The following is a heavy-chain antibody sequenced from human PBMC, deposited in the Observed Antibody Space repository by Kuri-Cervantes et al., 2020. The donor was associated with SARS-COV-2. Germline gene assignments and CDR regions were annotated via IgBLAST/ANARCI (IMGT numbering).Heavy chain of an antibody. CDR1: GGSISSSSYY. V-gene: IGHV4-39*01. D-gene: IGHD6-13*01. CDR2: IYYSGST. J-gene: IGHJ6*03. CDR3: ARVRGSHYYYYYMDV. Sequence: SETLSLTCTVSGGSISSSSYYWGWIRQPPGKGLEWIGSIYYSGSTYYNPSLKSRVTISVDPSKNQFSLKLSSVTAADTAVYYCARVRGSHYYYYYMDVWGKGTTVTVSS.